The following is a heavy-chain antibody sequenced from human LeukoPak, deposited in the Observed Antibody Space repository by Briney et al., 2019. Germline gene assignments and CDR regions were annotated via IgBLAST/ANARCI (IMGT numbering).Heavy chain of an antibody. CDR3: ARQIFEYSSSGDAFDI. Sequence: GESLKISCHGSGYSFTSYWIGWVRQLPGKGLEWMGVIYPGDSDTRYSPSFQGQVTISADKSISTAYLQWSSLKASDTAMYYCARQIFEYSSSGDAFDILGQGTMVTVSS. V-gene: IGHV5-51*01. CDR2: IYPGDSDT. CDR1: GYSFTSYW. D-gene: IGHD6-6*01. J-gene: IGHJ3*02.